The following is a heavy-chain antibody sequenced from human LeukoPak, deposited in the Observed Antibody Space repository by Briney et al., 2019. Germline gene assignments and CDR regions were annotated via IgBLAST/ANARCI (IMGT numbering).Heavy chain of an antibody. J-gene: IGHJ4*02. Sequence: ASVKVSCKTSGYTFSNYYLHWVRQAPGQRPEWMGIIKPSDGSTQYPQKFQGRVTMTRDMSASTVYMELSSLTSEDTAMYYCAREPPESYRFDYWGQGAPVTVSS. CDR1: GYTFSNYY. CDR2: IKPSDGST. D-gene: IGHD2-2*01. CDR3: AREPPESYRFDY. V-gene: IGHV1-46*01.